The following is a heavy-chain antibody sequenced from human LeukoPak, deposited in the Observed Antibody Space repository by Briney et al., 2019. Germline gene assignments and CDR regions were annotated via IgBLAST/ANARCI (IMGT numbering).Heavy chain of an antibody. D-gene: IGHD3-10*01. V-gene: IGHV1-8*01. CDR2: MNPNSGNT. J-gene: IGHJ4*02. Sequence: GASVKVSCKASGYTFTSYDINWVRQATGQGLGWMGWMNPNSGNTGYAQKFQGRVTMTRNTSISTAYMELSSLRSEDTAVYYCARAENYYGSGSYPLDYWGQGTLVTVSS. CDR3: ARAENYYGSGSYPLDY. CDR1: GYTFTSYD.